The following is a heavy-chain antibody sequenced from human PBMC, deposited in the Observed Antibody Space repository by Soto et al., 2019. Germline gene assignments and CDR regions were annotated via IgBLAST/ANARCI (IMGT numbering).Heavy chain of an antibody. CDR3: AKDPISNYYDSSGYYYVGYYFDY. CDR1: GFTVSSNY. CDR2: IYSGGST. Sequence: GGSLRLSCAASGFTVSSNYMSWVRQAPGKGLEWVSVIYSGGSTYYADSVKGRFTISRDNSKNTLYLQMNSLRAEDTAVYYCAKDPISNYYDSSGYYYVGYYFDYWGQGTLVTVSS. V-gene: IGHV3-53*01. J-gene: IGHJ4*02. D-gene: IGHD3-22*01.